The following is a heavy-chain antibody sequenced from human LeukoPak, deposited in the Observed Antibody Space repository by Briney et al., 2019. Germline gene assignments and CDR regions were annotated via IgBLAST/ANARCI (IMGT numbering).Heavy chain of an antibody. J-gene: IGHJ6*03. D-gene: IGHD5-18*01. CDR3: ARAREDTATTNGYFYYYYYYMDV. CDR1: GDSITSGNNY. V-gene: IGHV4-61*02. Sequence: SETLSLTCIVSGDSITSGNNYWSWIRQPAGKGLEWIGRIYADGTNYNPSLKSRVTISIDTSKNQFSLKMTSVTAADTAVYYCARAREDTATTNGYFYYYYYYMDVWGKGTTVTVSS. CDR2: IYADGT.